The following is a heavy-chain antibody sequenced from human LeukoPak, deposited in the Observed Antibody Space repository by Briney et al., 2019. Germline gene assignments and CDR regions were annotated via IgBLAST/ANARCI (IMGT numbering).Heavy chain of an antibody. CDR3: ARARHKSKPWDIVVVVAAAYYFDY. J-gene: IGHJ4*02. V-gene: IGHV1-18*01. D-gene: IGHD2-15*01. CDR2: ISAYNGNT. Sequence: ASVKVSCKASGYTFTSYGISWVRQAPGQGLEWMGWISAYNGNTNYAQKLQGRVTMTTDTSTSTAYMELRSLRSDDTAVYYCARARHKSKPWDIVVVVAAAYYFDYWGQGTLVTVSS. CDR1: GYTFTSYG.